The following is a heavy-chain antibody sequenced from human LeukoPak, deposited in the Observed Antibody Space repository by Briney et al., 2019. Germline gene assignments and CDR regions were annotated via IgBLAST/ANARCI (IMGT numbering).Heavy chain of an antibody. V-gene: IGHV3-23*01. J-gene: IGHJ4*02. CDR3: AKSRDGYNNFDY. Sequence: GGSLRLSCAASGFIFSSFAMTWVRQAPGKGLEWVSVISESGGSTNYADSVKGRFTISRDNAKNTLYLQMNSLRAEDTAVYYCAKSRDGYNNFDYWGQGTLVTVSS. D-gene: IGHD5-24*01. CDR1: GFIFSSFA. CDR2: ISESGGST.